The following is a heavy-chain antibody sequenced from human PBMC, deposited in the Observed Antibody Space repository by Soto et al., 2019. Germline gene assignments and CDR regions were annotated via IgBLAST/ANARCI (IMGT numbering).Heavy chain of an antibody. Sequence: PGGSLRLSCAASGFSVSSNYMSWVRQAPGKGLEWVSVIYSGGSTYYADSVKGRFTISRHNSKNTLYLQMNSLRAEDTAVYYCARAWLDYYDSSGYYAFDIWGQGTMVTVSS. J-gene: IGHJ3*02. V-gene: IGHV3-53*04. D-gene: IGHD3-22*01. CDR1: GFSVSSNY. CDR3: ARAWLDYYDSSGYYAFDI. CDR2: IYSGGST.